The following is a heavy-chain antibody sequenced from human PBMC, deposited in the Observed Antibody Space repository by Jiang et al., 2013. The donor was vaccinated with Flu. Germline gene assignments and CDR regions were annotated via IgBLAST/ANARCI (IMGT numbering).Heavy chain of an antibody. Sequence: GLVKPSETLSLTCTVSGGSISSSSYYWGWIRQPPGKGLEWIGSIYYSGSTYYNPSLKSRVTISVDTSKNQFSLKLSSVTAADTAVYYCARLLVGATGLDAFDIWGQGTMVTVSS. CDR2: IYYSGST. J-gene: IGHJ3*02. D-gene: IGHD1-26*01. CDR3: ARLLVGATGLDAFDI. CDR1: GGSISSSSYY. V-gene: IGHV4-39*01.